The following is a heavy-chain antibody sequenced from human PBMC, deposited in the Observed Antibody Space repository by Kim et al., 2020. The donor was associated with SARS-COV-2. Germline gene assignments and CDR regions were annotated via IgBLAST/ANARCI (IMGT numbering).Heavy chain of an antibody. Sequence: CAQKLQGRVTMTTDTSTSTAYMELRRLRSDDTAVYYCARDGAARLGWFDPWGQGTLVTVSS. J-gene: IGHJ5*02. D-gene: IGHD6-6*01. V-gene: IGHV1-18*01. CDR3: ARDGAARLGWFDP.